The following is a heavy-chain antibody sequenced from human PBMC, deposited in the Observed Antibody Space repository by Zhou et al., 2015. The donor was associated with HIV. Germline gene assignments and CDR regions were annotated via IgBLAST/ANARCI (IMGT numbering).Heavy chain of an antibody. J-gene: IGHJ5*02. CDR2: MNPNSGNT. D-gene: IGHD4-17*01. CDR3: ARGPLRRGNWFDP. V-gene: IGHV1-8*02. CDR1: GGTFSSYD. Sequence: QVQLVQSGAEVRKPGASVQVSCKASGGTFSSYDINWVRQATGQGLEWMGWMNPNSGNTGYAQKFQGRVTMTRNTSISTAYMELSSLRSEDTAVYYCARGPLRRGNWFDPWGQGTLVTVSS.